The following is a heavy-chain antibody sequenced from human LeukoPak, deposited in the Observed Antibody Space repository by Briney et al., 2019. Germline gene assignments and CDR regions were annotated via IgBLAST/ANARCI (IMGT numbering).Heavy chain of an antibody. Sequence: ASVKVSCKASGYTFTSYGISWVRQAPGQGLEWMGWISAYNGNTNYAQKLQGRVTMTTDTSTSTAYMELRSLRSDDTAVYYCARDQGLGAFYYYGMDVWGQGTTVTVSS. V-gene: IGHV1-18*01. D-gene: IGHD6-25*01. CDR2: ISAYNGNT. J-gene: IGHJ6*02. CDR3: ARDQGLGAFYYYGMDV. CDR1: GYTFTSYG.